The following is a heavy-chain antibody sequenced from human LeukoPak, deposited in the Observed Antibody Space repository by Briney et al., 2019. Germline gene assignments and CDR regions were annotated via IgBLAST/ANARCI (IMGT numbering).Heavy chain of an antibody. D-gene: IGHD6-19*01. CDR1: GYTFTGYY. CDR2: INPNSGGT. CDR3: ARGGIAVADYPGYAFDI. Sequence: ASVKVSCKASGYTFTGYYMHWVRQAPGQGLEWMGWINPNSGGTNYAQKFQGRVTMTRDTSISTAYMELSRLRSDDTAVYYRARGGIAVADYPGYAFDIWGQGTMVTVSS. J-gene: IGHJ3*02. V-gene: IGHV1-2*02.